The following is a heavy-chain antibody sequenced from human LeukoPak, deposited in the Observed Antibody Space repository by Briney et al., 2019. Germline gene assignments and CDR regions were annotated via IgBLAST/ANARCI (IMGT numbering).Heavy chain of an antibody. V-gene: IGHV4-30-2*01. CDR1: GGSISSGGYS. CDR2: IYHSGST. D-gene: IGHD2-15*01. CDR3: ASYCSGGSCSDDY. J-gene: IGHJ4*02. Sequence: SETLSLTCAVSGGSISSGGYSWSWIRQPPGKGLEWIGYIYHSGSTYYNPSLKSRVTISVDRSKNQFSLKLSSVTAADTAVYYCASYCSGGSCSDDYWGQGTLVTVSS.